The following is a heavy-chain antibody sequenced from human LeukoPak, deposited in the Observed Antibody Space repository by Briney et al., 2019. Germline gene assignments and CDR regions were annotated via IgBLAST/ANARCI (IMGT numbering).Heavy chain of an antibody. CDR1: GFTFSTYV. CDR3: AKGKGIVPAAHGDAASWYDYYYYYMDV. J-gene: IGHJ6*03. Sequence: GGSLRLSCAASGFTFSTYVMSWVRQAPGKGLEWVSGISGSGGSTYYADSVKGRFTISRDNSKNTLYLQMNSLRAEDTAVYYCAKGKGIVPAAHGDAASWYDYYYYYMDVWGKGTTVTVSS. D-gene: IGHD2-2*01. CDR2: ISGSGGST. V-gene: IGHV3-23*01.